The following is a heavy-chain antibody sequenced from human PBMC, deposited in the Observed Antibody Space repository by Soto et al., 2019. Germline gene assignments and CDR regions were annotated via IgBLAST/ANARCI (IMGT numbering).Heavy chain of an antibody. CDR1: GLNFRGSV. J-gene: IGHJ4*02. CDR3: SSQDCSGTACQPPK. CDR2: VGMRSNSYAT. D-gene: IGHD2-15*01. V-gene: IGHV3-73*01. Sequence: PGGSLRLSCAASGLNFRGSVIHWVCQASGKGLELVARVGMRSNSYATAYAASVTGRFTISRDDSQNMAYLQMNSLKIDDTAIYYCSSQDCSGTACQPPKWGLGTLVTVSS.